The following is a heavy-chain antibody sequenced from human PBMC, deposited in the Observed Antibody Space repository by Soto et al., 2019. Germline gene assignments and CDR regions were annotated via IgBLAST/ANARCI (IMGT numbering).Heavy chain of an antibody. CDR1: GFTFNNYA. CDR2: ISGGGDTT. J-gene: IGHJ4*02. Sequence: EVQLLESGGGLVQPGGSLRLSCAASGFTFNNYAMSWVRQAPGKGLEWVSAISGGGDTTCYADSVKGRFTVSRDGSKNTLYLQMNSLRAEDTAVYYCAKGRGGSGTLTPRVDFWGQGTLVTVS. V-gene: IGHV3-23*01. CDR3: AKGRGGSGTLTPRVDF. D-gene: IGHD3-10*01.